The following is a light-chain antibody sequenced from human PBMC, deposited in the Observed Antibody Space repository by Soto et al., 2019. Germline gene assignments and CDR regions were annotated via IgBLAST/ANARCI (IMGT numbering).Light chain of an antibody. CDR3: LVWDISSAHYV. V-gene: IGLV3-21*02. CDR1: DIGGYS. J-gene: IGLJ1*01. Sequence: SYELPQPPSVSVAPGQTARIICGGNDIGGYSVHWYQQRPGQAPVLVVYGDTDRPSGIPERFSGSNSGNTATLTISRVEAGDEADYYCLVWDISSAHYVFGPGTKVTVL. CDR2: GDT.